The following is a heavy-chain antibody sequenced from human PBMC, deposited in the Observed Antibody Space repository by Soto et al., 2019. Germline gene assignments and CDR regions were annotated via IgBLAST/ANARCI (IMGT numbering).Heavy chain of an antibody. CDR1: GYTFRRYA. CDR3: ARAPPYSMAATRTYSPDY. D-gene: IGHD5-12*01. V-gene: IGHV1-3*01. Sequence: QVDLLQSGAEMKKPGSSLNISCKASGYTFRRYAINWVRQVPGQSLEWMGWINGCYGGTIYSQKFQGRVTIVRDTSTHTASVELSRRRAADAALYYCARAPPYSMAATRTYSPDYWGQGALITVSS. J-gene: IGHJ4*02. CDR2: INGCYGGT.